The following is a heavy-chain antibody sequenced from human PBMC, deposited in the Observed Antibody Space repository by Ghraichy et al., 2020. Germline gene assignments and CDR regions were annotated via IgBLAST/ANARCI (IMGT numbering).Heavy chain of an antibody. CDR2: IQYDGSNK. J-gene: IGHJ4*02. D-gene: IGHD6-19*01. Sequence: GGSLRLSCAASGFTFSSYGMHWVRQAPGKGLEWVAFIQYDGSNKYYADSVGGRFTISRDDSKNTLYLQMISLRPEDTAVYYCAKDWGWSQHYFDYWGQGILVTVSS. CDR3: AKDWGWSQHYFDY. CDR1: GFTFSSYG. V-gene: IGHV3-30*02.